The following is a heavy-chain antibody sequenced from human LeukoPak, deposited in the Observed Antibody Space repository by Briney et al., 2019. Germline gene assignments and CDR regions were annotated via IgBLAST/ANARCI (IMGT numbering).Heavy chain of an antibody. D-gene: IGHD2-8*01. CDR3: STEDKYCTTSTCGDS. CDR2: IIPNSGGT. J-gene: IGHJ4*02. V-gene: IGHV1-2*02. CDR1: GYTFSDYY. Sequence: GASVKVSCKTSGYTFSDYYLHWVRQAPGQGLDWMGYIIPNSGGTTYAQKFQGRVTMTRDTSISAAYLDLSGLRSDDKAVYYCSTEDKYCTTSTCGDSWGQGTLVTVSS.